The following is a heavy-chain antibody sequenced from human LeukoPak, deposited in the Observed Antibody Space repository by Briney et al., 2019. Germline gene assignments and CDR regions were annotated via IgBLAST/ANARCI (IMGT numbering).Heavy chain of an antibody. J-gene: IGHJ4*02. D-gene: IGHD4-17*01. CDR2: ISYDGSDK. CDR3: ARNGEELDY. V-gene: IGHV3-30-3*01. CDR1: GFTFSDYA. Sequence: GGSLRLSCAASGFTFSDYAMHWVRQAPGKGLEWVAVISYDGSDKYYTDSVKGRFTISRDNSKNTLCLQMNSLRVEDTAVYYCARNGEELDYWGLGTLVTVSS.